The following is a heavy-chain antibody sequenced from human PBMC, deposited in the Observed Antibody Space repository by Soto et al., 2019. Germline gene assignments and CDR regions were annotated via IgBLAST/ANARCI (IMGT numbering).Heavy chain of an antibody. J-gene: IGHJ6*02. D-gene: IGHD1-20*01. CDR3: ARAGSSNWNRYYCYGMDV. V-gene: IGHV3-30-3*01. CDR2: ISYDGNDK. CDR1: AFTFSNYA. Sequence: GGSLRLSCSASAFTFSNYAMHWVRQAPGKGLEWVALISYDGNDKFYADSVKGRFTISRDNSQNMLYLQMNSLTTDDTAVYYCARAGSSNWNRYYCYGMDVWGQGTTVTVSS.